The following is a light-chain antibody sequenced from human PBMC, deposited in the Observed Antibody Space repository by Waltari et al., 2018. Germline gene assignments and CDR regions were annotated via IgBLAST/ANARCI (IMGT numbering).Light chain of an antibody. CDR3: QQYNRWPPIT. CDR2: DAS. V-gene: IGKV3-15*01. Sequence: EIVMTQSPATLSVSPGETATLSCRASQSVSSNVAWYQKKPGQAPRLLIYDASTRATSIPARFRGSGSGTEFTLTISSLQSEDFAVYYCQQYNRWPPITFGQGTRLEIE. CDR1: QSVSSN. J-gene: IGKJ5*01.